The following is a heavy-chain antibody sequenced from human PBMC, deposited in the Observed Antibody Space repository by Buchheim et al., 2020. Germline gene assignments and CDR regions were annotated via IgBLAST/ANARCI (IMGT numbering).Heavy chain of an antibody. CDR3: ARDLTGGSGSRYYGMDV. D-gene: IGHD3-10*01. V-gene: IGHV1-46*01. CDR1: GYTFTSYY. CDR2: INPSGGST. J-gene: IGHJ6*02. Sequence: QVQLVQSGAEVKKPGASVKVSCKASGYTFTSYYMHWVRQAPGQGLEWMGIINPSGGSTSYAQKFQGRVTMTRDTSESTAYMELSSLRSEDTAVYYCARDLTGGSGSRYYGMDVWGQGTT.